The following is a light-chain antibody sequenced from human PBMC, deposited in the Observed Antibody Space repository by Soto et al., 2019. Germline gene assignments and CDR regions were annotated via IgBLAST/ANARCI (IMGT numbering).Light chain of an antibody. V-gene: IGKV1-39*01. CDR2: AAS. Sequence: DIQMTQSPSSLSASVGDRVTITCRASQSISSYLNWCQQKPGKAPKLLIYAASSLQSGVPSRFSGSGSGTDFTLTISSLQPEDFATYYCQQCHRYLTFGQGTKVDIK. J-gene: IGKJ1*01. CDR1: QSISSY. CDR3: QQCHRYLT.